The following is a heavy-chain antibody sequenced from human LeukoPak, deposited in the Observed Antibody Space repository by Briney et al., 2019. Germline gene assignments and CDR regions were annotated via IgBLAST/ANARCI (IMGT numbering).Heavy chain of an antibody. CDR2: ISGSGGST. J-gene: IGHJ4*02. CDR1: GFTFSSYA. D-gene: IGHD3-10*01. CDR3: ALTEGSGSYWLH. V-gene: IGHV3-23*01. Sequence: GGSLRLSCAASGFTFSSYAMSWVRQAPGKGLEWVSAISGSGGSTYYADSVKGRFTISRDNSKNTLYLQMNSLRPEDTAVYYCALTEGSGSYWLHWGQGTPVTVSA.